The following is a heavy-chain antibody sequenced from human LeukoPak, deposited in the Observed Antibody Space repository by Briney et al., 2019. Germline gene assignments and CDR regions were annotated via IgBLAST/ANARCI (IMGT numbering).Heavy chain of an antibody. CDR1: GFTFSSHA. CDR2: ITGSDDTT. V-gene: IGHV3-23*01. D-gene: IGHD5-12*01. J-gene: IGHJ4*02. CDR3: AKGPQLYSGYHPDY. Sequence: PGGSLRLSCAASGFTFSSHAMTWVRQAPGEGLEWVSTITGSDDTTYYADSVKGRFTISRDYSKNTVHLQLNNLRAEDTAMYYCAKGPQLYSGYHPDYWGQGTLVTVSS.